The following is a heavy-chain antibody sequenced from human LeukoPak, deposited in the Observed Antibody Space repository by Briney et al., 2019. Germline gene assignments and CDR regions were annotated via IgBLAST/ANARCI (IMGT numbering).Heavy chain of an antibody. Sequence: SETLSLTCTVSGCSISSYYWSWIRQPPGKGLEWIGYINYSGRTNYNPSLKSRATISVDTSKNQSSLKLSSVTAAEPAVYYCAKSTYGSGRMDYWGQGTLVTVSS. CDR2: INYSGRT. J-gene: IGHJ4*02. V-gene: IGHV4-59*01. D-gene: IGHD3-10*01. CDR3: AKSTYGSGRMDY. CDR1: GCSISSYY.